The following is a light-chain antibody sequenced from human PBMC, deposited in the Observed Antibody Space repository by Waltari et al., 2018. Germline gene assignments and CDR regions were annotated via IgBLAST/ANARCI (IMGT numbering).Light chain of an antibody. J-gene: IGLJ2*01. Sequence: QSVLTQPPSVSGAPRQRVTVLCTGTGSKIGAGFDVDWYQRLPGKAPKLPIYGTSTRPLGVPDRYFGSQSGTSASLAITGLQAEDEADYYCQSYDTSLSVVFGGGTKLTVL. CDR2: GTS. V-gene: IGLV1-40*01. CDR3: QSYDTSLSVV. CDR1: GSKIGAGFD.